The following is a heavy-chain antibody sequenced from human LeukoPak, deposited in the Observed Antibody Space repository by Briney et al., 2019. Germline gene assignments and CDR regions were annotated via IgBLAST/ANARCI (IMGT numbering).Heavy chain of an antibody. D-gene: IGHD1-7*01. V-gene: IGHV3-7*01. Sequence: GGSLRLSCAASGFALSSHWMTWVRQVPGRGPEWVANVNRDGSETYYLDSVKGRFTISKDNAESSLYLQMNSLRAEDSAVYYCARDRLELQSSQGLWGQGTLVTVSS. CDR3: ARDRLELQSSQGL. CDR1: GFALSSHW. CDR2: VNRDGSET. J-gene: IGHJ4*02.